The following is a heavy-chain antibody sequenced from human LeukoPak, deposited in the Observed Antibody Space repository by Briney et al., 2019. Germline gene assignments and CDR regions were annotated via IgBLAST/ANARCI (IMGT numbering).Heavy chain of an antibody. D-gene: IGHD1-1*01. CDR3: GKVARPGWNLGWFGP. J-gene: IGHJ5*01. V-gene: IGHV3-23*01. CDR2: ISGSGGST. CDR1: GFTFSSYA. Sequence: GGSLRLSCAASGFTFSSYAMSWVRQAPGKGLEWVSGISGSGGSTYYADSVKGRFTISRDNSKNTLYLQMNSLRVEDTAVYYWGKVARPGWNLGWFGPWGQGTLV.